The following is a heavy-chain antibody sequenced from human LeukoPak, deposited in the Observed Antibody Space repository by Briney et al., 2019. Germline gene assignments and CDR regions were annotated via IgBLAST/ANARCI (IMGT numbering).Heavy chain of an antibody. CDR2: IYPGDSGT. V-gene: IGHV5-51*01. CDR1: GYSFTSYW. Sequence: GESLKISCKGSGYSFTSYWIGWVRQMPGKGLKWMGIIYPGDSGTRYSPSFQGQVTISADKSISTAYLQWSSLKASDTAMYYCARHLGHYYDSSGYYSDYWGQGTLVTVSS. J-gene: IGHJ4*02. CDR3: ARHLGHYYDSSGYYSDY. D-gene: IGHD3-22*01.